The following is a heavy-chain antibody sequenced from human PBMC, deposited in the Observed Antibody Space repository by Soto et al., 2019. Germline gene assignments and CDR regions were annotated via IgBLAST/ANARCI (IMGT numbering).Heavy chain of an antibody. J-gene: IGHJ5*01. CDR2: ITSSGSSI. CDR3: ARENDQWVAAAT. V-gene: IGHV3-11*01. Sequence: VQLVESGGGLVKPGGSLRLSCAASGFTFSDYYMSWLHQARGKALEWVSYITSSGSSIYYADSVKCRFTISRHNGKNSLYLHMNSLIAEATAVYYCARENDQWVAAATWGHGTMVTVSS. D-gene: IGHD1-1*01. CDR1: GFTFSDYY.